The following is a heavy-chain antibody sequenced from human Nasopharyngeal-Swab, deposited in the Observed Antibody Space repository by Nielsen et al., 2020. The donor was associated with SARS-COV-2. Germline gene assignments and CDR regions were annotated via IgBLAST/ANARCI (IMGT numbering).Heavy chain of an antibody. V-gene: IGHV4-39*07. CDR1: GASISSSINY. CDR3: ARDESGDYLGLPFDY. Sequence: SETLSLTCTVSGASISSSINYWGWIRQSPQKGLEWIWTVSYSGTANYNPSLNSRVTISVDTSKNQFSLKLISVTAADTAVYYCARDESGDYLGLPFDYWGQGTLVTVSS. D-gene: IGHD4-17*01. CDR2: VSYSGTA. J-gene: IGHJ4*02.